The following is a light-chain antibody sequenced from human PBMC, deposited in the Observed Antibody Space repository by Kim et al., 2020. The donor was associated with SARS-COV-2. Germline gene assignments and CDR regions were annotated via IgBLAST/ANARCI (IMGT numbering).Light chain of an antibody. CDR3: SSYAGDNHWV. Sequence: GRSVTVSGAGTGSDVGGYNLVSWYQQRPGKAPRLVIYEVSKRPSGVPDRCSGSKSGNPASLTVSGLQSEDEADYYCSSYAGDNHWVFGGGTQLTVL. J-gene: IGLJ3*02. CDR1: GSDVGGYNL. V-gene: IGLV2-8*01. CDR2: EVS.